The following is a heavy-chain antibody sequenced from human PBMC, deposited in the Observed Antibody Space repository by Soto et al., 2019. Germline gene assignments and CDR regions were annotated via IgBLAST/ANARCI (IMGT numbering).Heavy chain of an antibody. D-gene: IGHD3-22*01. CDR3: VKSPHYYYDASGFDF. V-gene: IGHV3-64D*08. CDR1: GFTFSNYA. Sequence: PGGSLRLSCSASGFTFSNYAMHWVRQAPGKGLECVSAISSNGDETSYADSVTGRFTISRDNSKNTLYLQMSSLTAEDTAVYWCVKSPHYYYDASGFDFWGQGTRVTVSS. J-gene: IGHJ4*02. CDR2: ISSNGDET.